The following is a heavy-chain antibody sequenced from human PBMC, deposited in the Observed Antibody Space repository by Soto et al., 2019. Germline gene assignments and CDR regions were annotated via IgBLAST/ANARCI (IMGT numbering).Heavy chain of an antibody. CDR1: GFTFSSYW. D-gene: IGHD2-15*01. V-gene: IGHV3-74*01. Sequence: EVQLVESGGGLVQPGGSLRLSCAASGFTFSSYWMHWVRQAPGKGLVWVSRINSDGSSTSYADSVKGRFTISRDNAKNTLYLQMNRLRAESTAVYYCVRTSLVVAAATREDYWGQGPLVTVSS. J-gene: IGHJ4*02. CDR3: VRTSLVVAAATREDY. CDR2: INSDGSST.